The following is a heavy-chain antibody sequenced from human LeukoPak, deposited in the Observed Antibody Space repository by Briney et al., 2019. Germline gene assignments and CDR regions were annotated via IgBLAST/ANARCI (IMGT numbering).Heavy chain of an antibody. J-gene: IGHJ4*02. CDR3: ARARRYLGYCSGGSCYGYFDY. CDR2: IKQDGSEK. Sequence: PGGPLRLSCAASGFTFSSYWMSWVRQAPGKGLEWVAHIKQDGSEKYYVDSVKGRFTISRDNAKNSLYLQMNSLRAEDTAVYYCARARRYLGYCSGGSCYGYFDYWGQGTLVTVSS. V-gene: IGHV3-7*01. D-gene: IGHD2-15*01. CDR1: GFTFSSYW.